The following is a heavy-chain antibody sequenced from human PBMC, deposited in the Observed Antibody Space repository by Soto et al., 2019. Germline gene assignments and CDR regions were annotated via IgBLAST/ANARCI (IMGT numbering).Heavy chain of an antibody. D-gene: IGHD6-13*01. CDR2: IIPIFGTA. CDR3: ARVGDSHIGAAGIVGSGWFDP. CDR1: GGTFSSYA. V-gene: IGHV1-69*01. J-gene: IGHJ5*02. Sequence: QVQLVQSGAEVKKPGSSVKVSCKASGGTFSSYAISWVRQAPGQGLEWMGGIIPIFGTANYAQKFQGRVTITEDESTSRACMELSRLRSEDTAVYYCARVGDSHIGAAGIVGSGWFDPWGQGTLVAVAS.